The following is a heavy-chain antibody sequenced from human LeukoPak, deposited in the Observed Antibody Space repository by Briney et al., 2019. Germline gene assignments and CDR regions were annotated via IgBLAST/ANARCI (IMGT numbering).Heavy chain of an antibody. CDR2: IDWDDDK. D-gene: IGHD5-12*01. CDR1: GFSLSTSGMC. V-gene: IGHV2-70*01. J-gene: IGHJ3*02. CDR3: ARIASSGYDGALDI. Sequence: SGPALVKPTQTLTLTCTFSGFSLSTSGMCVSWIRQPPGKALEWLALIDWDDDKYYSTSLKTRLTISKDTSKNQVVLTMTNMDPVDTATYYCARIASSGYDGALDIWGQGTMVTVSS.